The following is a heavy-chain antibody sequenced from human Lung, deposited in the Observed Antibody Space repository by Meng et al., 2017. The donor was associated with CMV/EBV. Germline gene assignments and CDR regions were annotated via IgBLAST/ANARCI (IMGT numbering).Heavy chain of an antibody. Sequence: GGSLRLSCAASGVTFSSYWMTWVRQAPGKGLEWMANINPDGSDNYYVASVKGRFTISRDNTKNSLHLQMIILGAENSAVYCCGECRVSMDYWGHGTMVTVSS. J-gene: IGHJ4*01. CDR3: GECRVSMDY. CDR2: INPDGSDN. D-gene: IGHD2-2*01. V-gene: IGHV3-7*01. CDR1: GVTFSSYW.